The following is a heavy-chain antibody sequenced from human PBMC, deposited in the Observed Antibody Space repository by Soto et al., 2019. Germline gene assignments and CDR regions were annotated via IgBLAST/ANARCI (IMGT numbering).Heavy chain of an antibody. J-gene: IGHJ6*02. Sequence: GASVKVSCKASGYTFTSYDINWVRQATGQGLEWMGWMNPNSGNTGYAQKFQGRVTMTRNTSISTAYMELSSLRSEDTAVYYCARHGGLSSSWFYGMDVWGQGTTVTVSS. V-gene: IGHV1-8*01. CDR3: ARHGGLSSSWFYGMDV. CDR1: GYTFTSYD. D-gene: IGHD6-13*01. CDR2: MNPNSGNT.